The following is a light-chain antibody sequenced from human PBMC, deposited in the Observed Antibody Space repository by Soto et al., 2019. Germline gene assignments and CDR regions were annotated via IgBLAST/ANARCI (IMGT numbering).Light chain of an antibody. CDR3: QMYTGSLLT. J-gene: IGKJ4*01. CDR2: NAF. Sequence: EIVLTQSPATLSLSPGXRATLSCRASQSVNIYLAWYQQKPGQAPRLLINNAFNRATGIPARFSGSGSGTDFTLTISSLEPEDFAVYYCQMYTGSLLTFGGGTKVDIK. CDR1: QSVNIY. V-gene: IGKV3-11*01.